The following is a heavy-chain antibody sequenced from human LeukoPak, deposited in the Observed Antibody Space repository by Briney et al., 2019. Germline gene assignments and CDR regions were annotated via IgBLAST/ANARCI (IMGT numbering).Heavy chain of an antibody. J-gene: IGHJ4*02. Sequence: PGRSLSPSCAASAFTFGRVNMNSVPEAPRKRLEWVSSISSRSNYIHYADSVKGRFTISRHNAKNSLFLQRNSLRAECTFVYFCARGTLEAWGWGGEGTLV. CDR3: ARGTLEAWGW. V-gene: IGHV3-21*01. D-gene: IGHD6-19*01. CDR2: ISSRSNYI. CDR1: AFTFGRVN.